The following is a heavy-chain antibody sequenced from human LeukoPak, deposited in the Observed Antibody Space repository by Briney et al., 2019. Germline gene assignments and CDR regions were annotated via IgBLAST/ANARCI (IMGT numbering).Heavy chain of an antibody. CDR1: GGSISSYY. V-gene: IGHV4-59*01. J-gene: IGHJ6*02. CDR3: ARDDIAAAGNAYYYYYGMDV. Sequence: SETLSLTCTVSGGSISSYYWSWIRQPPGKGLEWIGYIYYSGSTNYNTSLKSRVTISVDTSKNQFSLKLSSVTAADTAVYYCARDDIAAAGNAYYYYYGMDVWGQGTTVTVSS. D-gene: IGHD6-13*01. CDR2: IYYSGST.